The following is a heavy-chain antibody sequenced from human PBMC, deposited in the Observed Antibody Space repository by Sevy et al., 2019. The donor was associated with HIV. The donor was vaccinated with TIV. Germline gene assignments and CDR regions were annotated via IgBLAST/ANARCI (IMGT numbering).Heavy chain of an antibody. Sequence: ASVKVSCKASGYTFTGYYMHWVRQAPGQGLEWMGWINPNSGGTNYAQKFQGRVTMTRDTSISTAYMELGRLRSDDTAVYYCARTYVSDAVAGPPDYWGQGTLVTVSS. CDR1: GYTFTGYY. J-gene: IGHJ4*02. V-gene: IGHV1-2*02. CDR3: ARTYVSDAVAGPPDY. D-gene: IGHD6-19*01. CDR2: INPNSGGT.